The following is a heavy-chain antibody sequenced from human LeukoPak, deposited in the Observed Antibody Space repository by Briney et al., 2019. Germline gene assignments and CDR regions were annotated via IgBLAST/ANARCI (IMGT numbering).Heavy chain of an antibody. CDR3: ERVLIIAGAGPLAY. V-gene: IGHV6-1*01. CDR2: TYYRSKWYN. Sequence: SQTLSLTCAISGDSVSSNSAAWNWIRQSPSRGLEWLGRTYYRSKWYNDYAVSVKSRITINPDTSKNQFSLQLNSVTPEDTAVFYCERVLIIAGAGPLAYGGRGPRATVPS. CDR1: GDSVSSNSAA. D-gene: IGHD6-19*01. J-gene: IGHJ4*02.